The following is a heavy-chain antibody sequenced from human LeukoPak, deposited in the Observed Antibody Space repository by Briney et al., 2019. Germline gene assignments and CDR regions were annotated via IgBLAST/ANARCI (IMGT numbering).Heavy chain of an antibody. Sequence: PGGSLRLSCAASGFTFSNYGMNWVRQAPGKGREWVSYISSSSSSVYYADSVKGRFTVSRDNAKNSLYLQMNSLGDEDTAVYYCTRGGSSRGDHWGQGILVTVSS. D-gene: IGHD6-13*01. CDR3: TRGGSSRGDH. V-gene: IGHV3-48*02. CDR2: ISSSSSSV. CDR1: GFTFSNYG. J-gene: IGHJ4*02.